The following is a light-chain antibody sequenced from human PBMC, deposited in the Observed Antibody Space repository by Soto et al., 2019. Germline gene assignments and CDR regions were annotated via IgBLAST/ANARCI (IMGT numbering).Light chain of an antibody. J-gene: IGKJ4*01. CDR2: AAS. CDR1: QGISSY. V-gene: IGKV1-9*01. Sequence: DIQLTQSPSFLSASVGDRVTITCRASQGISSYLAWYQQKPGKAPKLLIYAASTLQRGVTSRFSGSGLGTEFTLPISSLQPEDFATYYCQQLNSYPLTVGGGTKVEIK. CDR3: QQLNSYPLT.